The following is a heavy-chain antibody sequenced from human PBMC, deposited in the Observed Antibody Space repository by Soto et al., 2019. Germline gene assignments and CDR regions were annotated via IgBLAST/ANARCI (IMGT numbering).Heavy chain of an antibody. J-gene: IGHJ6*04. Sequence: EVQLVESGGGLVKPGGSLRLSCAASGLTVSSKYMTWVRQAPGKGLEWVSLIKSGGTTYYAESVKGRFTIFRDTSENTLQLQMDSLRVEDTAVYYCARDDVLCDGDRCHGVLLDVWCKGTMVTVSS. D-gene: IGHD2-21*01. CDR3: ARDDVLCDGDRCHGVLLDV. V-gene: IGHV3-66*01. CDR1: GLTVSSKY. CDR2: IKSGGTT.